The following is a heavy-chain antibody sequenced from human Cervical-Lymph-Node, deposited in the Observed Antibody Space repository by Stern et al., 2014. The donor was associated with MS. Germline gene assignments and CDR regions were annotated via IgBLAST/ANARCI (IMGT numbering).Heavy chain of an antibody. Sequence: VQLLESGSEVKKPGSSVRVSCKASGGTFSSSGIRWVRQAPGQGLEWMGRLIPILSITNYAQNFQGRVTITADKSTSTAYMELSSLRSEDTAVYYCATLGVTTGDFDPWGQGTLVTVSS. CDR1: GGTFSSSG. J-gene: IGHJ5*02. CDR3: ATLGVTTGDFDP. D-gene: IGHD4-17*01. CDR2: LIPILSIT. V-gene: IGHV1-69*09.